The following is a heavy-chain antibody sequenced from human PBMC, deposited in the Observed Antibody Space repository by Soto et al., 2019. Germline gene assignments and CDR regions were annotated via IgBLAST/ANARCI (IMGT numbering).Heavy chain of an antibody. D-gene: IGHD6-6*01. CDR1: GYTFTGYY. CDR3: AKVIRADSTSSNFYYYSGLDV. V-gene: IGHV1-2*02. J-gene: IGHJ6*02. CDR2: INPNSGGT. Sequence: ASVKVSCKASGYTFTGYYMHWVRQAPGQGLEWMGWINPNSGGTNYAQKFQGRVTMTRDTSISTAYMELNSLRGEDTAIYYCAKVIRADSTSSNFYYYSGLDVWGQGTTVTVSS.